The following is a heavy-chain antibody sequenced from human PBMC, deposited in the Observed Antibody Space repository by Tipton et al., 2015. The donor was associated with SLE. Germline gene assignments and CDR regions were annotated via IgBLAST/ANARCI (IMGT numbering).Heavy chain of an antibody. CDR1: GYTFTGYY. CDR2: IIPILGIA. D-gene: IGHD3-3*01. CDR3: ARAGDFWSGYYY. J-gene: IGHJ4*02. Sequence: QLVQSGAEVKKPGASVKVSCKASGYTFTGYYMHWVRQAPGQGLEWMGRIIPILGIANYAQKFQGRVTITADKSTSTAYMELSSLRSEDTAVYYCARAGDFWSGYYYWGQGTLVTVSS. V-gene: IGHV1-69*09.